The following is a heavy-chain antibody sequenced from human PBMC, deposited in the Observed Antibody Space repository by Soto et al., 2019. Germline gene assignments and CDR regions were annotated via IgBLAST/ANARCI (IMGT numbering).Heavy chain of an antibody. J-gene: IGHJ6*03. CDR2: IYSGGST. Sequence: EVQLVESGGGLVQPGGSLRLSCAASGFTVSSNYMSWVRQAPGKGLEWVSVIYSGGSTYYADSVKGRFTISRDNSKNTLYLQMNSLRAEDTAVYYCARSLLQGTSIAAAGYYYYMDVWGKGTTVTVSS. V-gene: IGHV3-66*01. CDR1: GFTVSSNY. D-gene: IGHD6-13*01. CDR3: ARSLLQGTSIAAAGYYYYMDV.